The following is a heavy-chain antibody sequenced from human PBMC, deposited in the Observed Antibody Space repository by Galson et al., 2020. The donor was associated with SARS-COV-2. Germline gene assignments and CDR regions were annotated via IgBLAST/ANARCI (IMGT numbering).Heavy chain of an antibody. Sequence: TGRSLRLSCAASGFTFSSYWMSWVRQAPGKGLEWVANIKPDGSEKYCVDSLKGRFTISRDNSKNSLYLQMNSLRAEDTAVYYCARGDFSDSSGYFSDAFDIWGQGAMVTVSS. D-gene: IGHD3-22*01. CDR2: IKPDGSEK. CDR1: GFTFSSYW. V-gene: IGHV3-7*01. J-gene: IGHJ3*02. CDR3: ARGDFSDSSGYFSDAFDI.